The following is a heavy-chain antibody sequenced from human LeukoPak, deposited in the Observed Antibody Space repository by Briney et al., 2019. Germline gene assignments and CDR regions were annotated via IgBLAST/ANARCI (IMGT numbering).Heavy chain of an antibody. CDR1: GDSITTYY. V-gene: IGHV4-59*01. CDR2: IYYTGNT. Sequence: SETLSLTCTVSGDSITTYYWSWIRQPPGKGLEWIAYIYYTGNTNYNPSLKSRVTISVDTSKNQISLKLSSVTAADTAVYYCARESGSSSPFDYWGQGTLVTVSS. D-gene: IGHD6-6*01. CDR3: ARESGSSSPFDY. J-gene: IGHJ4*02.